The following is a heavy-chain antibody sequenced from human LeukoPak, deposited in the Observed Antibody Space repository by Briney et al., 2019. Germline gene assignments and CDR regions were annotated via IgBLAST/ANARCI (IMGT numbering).Heavy chain of an antibody. CDR1: GFTFSDSG. CDR3: ARDLITMVRGVTKSFDY. CDR2: ISYDGSNK. V-gene: IGHV3-30*03. D-gene: IGHD3-10*01. Sequence: GGSLRLSCAASGFTFSDSGMHWVRQAPGKGLEWVAVISYDGSNKYYADSVKGRFTISRDNSKNTLYLQMNSLRAEDTAVYYCARDLITMVRGVTKSFDYWGQGTLVTVSS. J-gene: IGHJ4*02.